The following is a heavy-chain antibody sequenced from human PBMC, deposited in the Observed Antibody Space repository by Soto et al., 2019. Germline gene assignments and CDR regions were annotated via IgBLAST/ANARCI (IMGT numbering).Heavy chain of an antibody. V-gene: IGHV3-64*01. J-gene: IGHJ4*02. D-gene: IGHD5-12*01. CDR2: ISSNGGST. CDR3: ARGGRGYEFAY. CDR1: GFTFSRYA. Sequence: EVQLVESGGGLVQPGGSLRLSCAASGFTFSRYAMHWVRQAPGKGLEYVSPISSNGGSTYYANSVKGRFTISRDNSKNSLDLQMGSLTPEYSAVYYYARGGRGYEFAYWGQGTLVTVSS.